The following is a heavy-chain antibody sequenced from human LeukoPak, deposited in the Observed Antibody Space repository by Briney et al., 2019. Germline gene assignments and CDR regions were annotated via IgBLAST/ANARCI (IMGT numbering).Heavy chain of an antibody. Sequence: GGSLRLSCTASGFIFSTSWMTWVRQTPGKGLEWVANMNIDGSQKYPGDSVEGRFSISRDNVKNTLYLQINSLRIEDTAVYYCARDPGWGALDYWGQGALVIVSS. CDR2: MNIDGSQK. CDR1: GFIFSTSW. D-gene: IGHD3-16*01. CDR3: ARDPGWGALDY. V-gene: IGHV3-7*03. J-gene: IGHJ4*02.